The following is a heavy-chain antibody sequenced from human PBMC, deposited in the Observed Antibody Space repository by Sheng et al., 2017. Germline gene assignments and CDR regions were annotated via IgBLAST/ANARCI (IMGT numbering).Heavy chain of an antibody. CDR2: INHSGST. Sequence: QVQLQQWGAGLLKPSETLSLTCAVYGGSFSGYYWSWIRQPPGKGLEWIGEINHSGSTNYNPSLKSRVTISVDTSKNQFSLKLSSVTAADTAVYYCARLSVREGIAAAGTAFALGMDVWGQGDHGHRLL. CDR3: ARLSVREGIAAAGTAFALGMDV. CDR1: GGSFSGYY. V-gene: IGHV4-34*01. J-gene: IGHJ6*02. D-gene: IGHD6-13*01.